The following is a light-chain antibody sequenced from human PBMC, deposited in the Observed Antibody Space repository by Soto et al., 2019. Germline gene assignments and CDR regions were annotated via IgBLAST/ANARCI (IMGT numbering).Light chain of an antibody. CDR1: PGVGSW. J-gene: IGKJ1*01. CDR3: QQYNSYWT. CDR2: AAS. Sequence: DVQMTQSPSSVSASVGGGVTIACRSSPGVGSWLAWYQQKPGKAPKLLIYAASSLQSGVPSRFSGSGSGTEFTLTISSLQPDDFATYYCQQYNSYWTFGQGTKVDI. V-gene: IGKV1D-16*01.